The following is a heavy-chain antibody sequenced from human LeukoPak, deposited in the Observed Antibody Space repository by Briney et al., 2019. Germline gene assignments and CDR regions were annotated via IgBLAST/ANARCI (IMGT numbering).Heavy chain of an antibody. Sequence: QPGGSLRLSCAASGFTFSSYAISWVRQAPGKGLEWVSAISGSGGSTYYADSVKGRFTISRDNSKNTLYLQMNSLRAEDTAVYYCTVTTVGSSMAENFDYWGQGTLVTVSS. CDR2: ISGSGGST. CDR1: GFTFSSYA. D-gene: IGHD4-11*01. V-gene: IGHV3-23*01. J-gene: IGHJ4*02. CDR3: TVTTVGSSMAENFDY.